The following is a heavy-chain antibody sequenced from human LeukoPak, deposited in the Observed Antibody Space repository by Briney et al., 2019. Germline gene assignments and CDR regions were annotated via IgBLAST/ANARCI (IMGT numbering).Heavy chain of an antibody. D-gene: IGHD6-19*01. CDR1: GGTFSSYA. J-gene: IGHJ3*02. CDR2: IIPILGTA. CDR3: ARVAAVAGTMAFDI. Sequence: SVKVSCKASGGTFSSYAISWVRQAPGQGLEWMGGIIPILGTANYAQKFQGRVTITADKSTSAAYMELSSLRSEDTAVYYCARVAAVAGTMAFDIWGQGTMVTVSS. V-gene: IGHV1-69*06.